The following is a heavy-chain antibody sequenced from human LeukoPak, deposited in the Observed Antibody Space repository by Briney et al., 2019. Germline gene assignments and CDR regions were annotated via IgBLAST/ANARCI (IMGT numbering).Heavy chain of an antibody. CDR1: GDSISSYY. CDR3: ARPLGNGYSYWYFDL. V-gene: IGHV4-59*01. J-gene: IGHJ2*01. D-gene: IGHD3-22*01. CDR2: IYYSGSI. Sequence: PSETLSLTCTVSGDSISSYYWNWIRQPPGKGLEWIGYIYYSGSISNNPSLQSRVTISIDTSKNQISLKLSSVTAADTAVYYCARPLGNGYSYWYFDLWGRGTLVTVSS.